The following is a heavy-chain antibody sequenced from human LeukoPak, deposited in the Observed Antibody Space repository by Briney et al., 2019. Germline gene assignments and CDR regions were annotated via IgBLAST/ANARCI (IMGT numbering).Heavy chain of an antibody. CDR2: ISGNGDST. CDR1: GFTFSNYA. V-gene: IGHV3-23*01. D-gene: IGHD3-10*02. CDR3: ARDLHYYVAMDV. J-gene: IGHJ6*02. Sequence: GGSLRLSCAASGFTFSNYAMSWVRQAPGKGLEWVSTISGNGDSTYHADSVKGRFTISRDNSKSMLFLQLNSLRAEDTALYYCARDLHYYVAMDVWGQGTTVTVSS.